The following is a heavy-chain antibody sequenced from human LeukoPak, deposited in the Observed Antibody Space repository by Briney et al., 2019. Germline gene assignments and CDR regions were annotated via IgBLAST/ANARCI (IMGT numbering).Heavy chain of an antibody. CDR1: GFTFSSYG. J-gene: IGHJ5*02. V-gene: IGHV3-30*18. CDR3: AKDPDNYDSSGYQGDNWFDP. CDR2: ISYDGSNK. Sequence: PGRSLRLSCAASGFTFSSYGMHWVRQAPGKGLEWVAVISYDGSNKYYADSVKGRFTISRDNSKNTLYLQMSSLRAEDTAVYYCAKDPDNYDSSGYQGDNWFDPWGQGTLVTVSS. D-gene: IGHD3-22*01.